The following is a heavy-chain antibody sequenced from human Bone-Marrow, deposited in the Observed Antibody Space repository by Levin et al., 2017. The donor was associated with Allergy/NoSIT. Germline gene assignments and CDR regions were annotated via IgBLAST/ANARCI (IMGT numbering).Heavy chain of an antibody. CDR2: INSDGSST. D-gene: IGHD3-22*01. Sequence: GESLKISCAASGFTFSSYWMHWVRQAPGKGLVWVSRINSDGSSTSYADSVKGRFTISRDNAKNTLYLQMNSLRAEDTVVYYCARSGPYYYDSSGLPTPYYFDYWGQGTLVTVSS. J-gene: IGHJ4*02. V-gene: IGHV3-74*01. CDR1: GFTFSSYW. CDR3: ARSGPYYYDSSGLPTPYYFDY.